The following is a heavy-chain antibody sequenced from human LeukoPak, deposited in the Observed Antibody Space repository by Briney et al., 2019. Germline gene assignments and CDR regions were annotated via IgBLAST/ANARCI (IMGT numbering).Heavy chain of an antibody. V-gene: IGHV3-48*03. D-gene: IGHD5-18*01. Sequence: GGSLRLSCAAPGYTFSSYEMNWVRQAPGKGLEWGSYISSSGSTIYYADSVKGRFTISRDNAKNSLYLQMNSLRAEDTAVYYCARAQRGYSYGDDFDYWGQGTLVTVSS. CDR1: GYTFSSYE. CDR3: ARAQRGYSYGDDFDY. CDR2: ISSSGSTI. J-gene: IGHJ4*02.